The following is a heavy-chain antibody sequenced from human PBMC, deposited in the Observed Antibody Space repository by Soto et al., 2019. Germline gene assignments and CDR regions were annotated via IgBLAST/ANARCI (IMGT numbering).Heavy chain of an antibody. CDR1: GGSISSSNW. D-gene: IGHD6-6*01. V-gene: IGHV4-4*02. Sequence: SETLSLTCAVSGGSISSSNWWSWVRQPPGKGLEWIGEIYHSGSTNYNPSLKSRVTISVDKSKNQFSLKLSSVAAADTAVYYCCSSSSKAVHPNWFDPWGQGTLVTVS. CDR2: IYHSGST. CDR3: CSSSSKAVHPNWFDP. J-gene: IGHJ5*02.